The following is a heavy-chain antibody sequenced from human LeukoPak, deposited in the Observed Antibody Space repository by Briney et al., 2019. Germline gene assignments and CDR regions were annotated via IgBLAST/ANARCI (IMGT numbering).Heavy chain of an antibody. J-gene: IGHJ3*02. V-gene: IGHV1-46*01. D-gene: IGHD6-13*01. CDR2: INPSGGST. CDR3: ARDIGLAAPPWGIGPSNDAFDI. Sequence: ASVKVSCKASGYTFTSYYMHWVRQAPGQGLEWMGIINPSGGSTSYAQKFQGRVTMTRDMSTSTVYMELSSLRSEDTAVYYCARDIGLAAPPWGIGPSNDAFDIWGQGTMVTVSS. CDR1: GYTFTSYY.